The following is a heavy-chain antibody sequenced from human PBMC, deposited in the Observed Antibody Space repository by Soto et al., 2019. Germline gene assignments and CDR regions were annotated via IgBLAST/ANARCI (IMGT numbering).Heavy chain of an antibody. D-gene: IGHD2-15*01. J-gene: IGHJ1*01. CDR2: ISRSSSYI. Sequence: EVQLVESGGGLVKPGGSLRLSCAASGLTFSSYSMNWVRQAPRKGLEWVSSISRSSSYIYYADSVKGRFTISRDNAKNSLYLQMNSLRAEDTAVYYCATSTVAAEYFQHWGQGTLVTVSS. V-gene: IGHV3-21*01. CDR3: ATSTVAAEYFQH. CDR1: GLTFSSYS.